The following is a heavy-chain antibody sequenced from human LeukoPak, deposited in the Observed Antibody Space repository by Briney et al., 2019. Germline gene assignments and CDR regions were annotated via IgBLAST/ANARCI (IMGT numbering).Heavy chain of an antibody. CDR2: IYYSGST. V-gene: IGHV4-59*01. CDR3: AREVHGSSNFDY. D-gene: IGHD3-10*01. Sequence: SETLSLTCTVSGGSISSYYWSWIRQPPGKGLEWIGYIYYSGSTNYNPSLKSRVTISVDASKNQFSPKLSSVTAADTAVYYCAREVHGSSNFDYWGQGTLVTVSS. J-gene: IGHJ4*02. CDR1: GGSISSYY.